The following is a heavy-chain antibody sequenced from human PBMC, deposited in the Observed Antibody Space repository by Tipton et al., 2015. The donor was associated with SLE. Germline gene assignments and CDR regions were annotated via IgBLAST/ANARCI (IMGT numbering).Heavy chain of an antibody. Sequence: SLRLSCAASGFTFSSYGMHWVRQAPGKGLEWVAVISYDGSNKYYADSVKGRFTTSRDNSKNTLYLQMNSLRAEDTAVYYCARDGMMAFDIWGQGTMVTVSS. CDR1: GFTFSSYG. J-gene: IGHJ3*02. CDR2: ISYDGSNK. D-gene: IGHD3-16*01. V-gene: IGHV3-30*19. CDR3: ARDGMMAFDI.